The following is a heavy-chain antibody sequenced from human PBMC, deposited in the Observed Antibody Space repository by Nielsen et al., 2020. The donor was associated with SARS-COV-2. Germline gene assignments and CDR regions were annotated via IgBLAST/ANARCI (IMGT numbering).Heavy chain of an antibody. CDR3: ASERDYYDSSGYYDAFDI. CDR1: GYSFTSYW. D-gene: IGHD3-22*01. J-gene: IGHJ3*02. CDR2: IDPSDSYT. V-gene: IGHV5-10-1*01. Sequence: KVSCKGSGYSFTSYWISWVRQMPGKGLEWMGRIDPSDSYTNYSPSFQGHVTISADKSISTAYLQWSSLKASDTAMYYCASERDYYDSSGYYDAFDIWGQGTMVTVSS.